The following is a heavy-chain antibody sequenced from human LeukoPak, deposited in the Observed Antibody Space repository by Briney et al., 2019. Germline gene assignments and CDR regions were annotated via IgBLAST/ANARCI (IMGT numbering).Heavy chain of an antibody. Sequence: GGSLRLSCAASGFTFSSYSMNWVRQAPGKGLEWVSYISSSGSTIYYADSVKGRFTISRDNAKNSLYLQMNSLRAEDTAVYYCARELGGGGWFDPWGQGTLVTVSS. CDR1: GFTFSSYS. V-gene: IGHV3-48*04. D-gene: IGHD2-15*01. CDR2: ISSSGSTI. J-gene: IGHJ5*02. CDR3: ARELGGGGWFDP.